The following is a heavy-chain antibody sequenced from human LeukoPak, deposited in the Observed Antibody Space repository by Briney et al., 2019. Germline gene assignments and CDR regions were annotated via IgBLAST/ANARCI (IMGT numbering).Heavy chain of an antibody. CDR1: GFTCDDYG. CDR3: ARVGTEEGYYFDY. CDR2: INWYGGST. D-gene: IGHD1-14*01. J-gene: IGHJ4*02. V-gene: IGHV3-20*04. Sequence: GGSLRLXCAASGFTCDDYGMRWVRLTRGKGLGWVSGINWYGGSTGYADSVKDRFTISRDNDNNSLYLQMNSLRAEDTALYYCARVGTEEGYYFDYWGQGTLVTVSS.